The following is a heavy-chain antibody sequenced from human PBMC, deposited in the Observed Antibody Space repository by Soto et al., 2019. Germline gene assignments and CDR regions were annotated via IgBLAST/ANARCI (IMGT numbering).Heavy chain of an antibody. CDR1: GFTFSDYY. CDR2: ISSSSGTI. J-gene: IGHJ5*02. CDR3: NTVIPKVKWELGP. Sequence: GGSLRLSCAASGFTFSDYYMTWIRQAPGSGLEWVSYISSSSGTISYANSVKGRFTISRDNAQNSLYLQMKSLRTEDTAVYYCNTVIPKVKWELGPWGQGTLVTVSS. D-gene: IGHD1-26*01. V-gene: IGHV3-11*01.